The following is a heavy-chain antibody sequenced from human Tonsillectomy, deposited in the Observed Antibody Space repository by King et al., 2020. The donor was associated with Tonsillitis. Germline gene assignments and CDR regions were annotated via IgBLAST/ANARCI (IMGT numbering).Heavy chain of an antibody. J-gene: IGHJ6*03. V-gene: IGHV3-43*02. D-gene: IGHD3-22*01. CDR1: GFTFDDYA. Sequence: VQLVESGGGVVQPGGSLRLSCAGSGFTFDDYAMYWVRQAPGKGLEWVSLISGDGGSTYYASSVQGRVTISRDNSKNSLYLQMNSLRTEDTALYYCAKDVGDYYDSSDYYFYMDVWGKGTTVTVSS. CDR3: AKDVGDYYDSSDYYFYMDV. CDR2: ISGDGGST.